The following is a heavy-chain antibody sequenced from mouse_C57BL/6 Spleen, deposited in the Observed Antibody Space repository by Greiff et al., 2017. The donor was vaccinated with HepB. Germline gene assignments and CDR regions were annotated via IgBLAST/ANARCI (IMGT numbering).Heavy chain of an antibody. Sequence: QVQLQQSGPELVKPGASVKLSCKASGYTFTSYDINWVKQRPGQGLEWIGWIYPRDGSTKYNEKFKGKATLTVDTSSSTAYMELHSLTSEDSAVYFCAREERIYYGSSDWFAYWGQGTLVTVSA. J-gene: IGHJ3*01. CDR3: AREERIYYGSSDWFAY. CDR2: IYPRDGST. D-gene: IGHD1-1*01. CDR1: GYTFTSYD. V-gene: IGHV1-85*01.